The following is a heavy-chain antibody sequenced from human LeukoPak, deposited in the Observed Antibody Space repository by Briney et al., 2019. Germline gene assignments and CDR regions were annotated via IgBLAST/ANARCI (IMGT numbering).Heavy chain of an antibody. V-gene: IGHV3-30*02. CDR2: IRYDGSNK. J-gene: IGHJ4*02. CDR1: GFTFSSYG. CDR3: AKVPSGRQLPPVR. Sequence: GGSLRLSCAAPGFTFSSYGMHWVRQAPGKGLEWVAFIRYDGSNKYYADSVKGRFTISRDNSKNTLYLQMNSLRAEDTAVYYCAKVPSGRQLPPVRWGQGTLVTVSS. D-gene: IGHD2-2*01.